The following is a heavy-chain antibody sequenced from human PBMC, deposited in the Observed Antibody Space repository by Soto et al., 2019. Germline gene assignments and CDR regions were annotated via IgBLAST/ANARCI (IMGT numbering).Heavy chain of an antibody. D-gene: IGHD4-17*01. Sequence: QAQLVESGGGVVQPGRSLRLSCAASGFTFSSYGMHWVRQAPGKGLEWVAVISYDGSNKYYADSVKGRFTISRDNSKNTLYLQMNSLRAEDTAVYYCAKDGADYGDYVGNFDYWGQGTLVTVSS. J-gene: IGHJ4*02. V-gene: IGHV3-30*18. CDR3: AKDGADYGDYVGNFDY. CDR1: GFTFSSYG. CDR2: ISYDGSNK.